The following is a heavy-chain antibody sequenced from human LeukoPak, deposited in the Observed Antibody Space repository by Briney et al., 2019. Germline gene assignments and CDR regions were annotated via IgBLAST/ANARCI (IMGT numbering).Heavy chain of an antibody. J-gene: IGHJ4*02. Sequence: GGSLRLSCAASGFTFSNYGMHWVRQAPGRGLEWVALISYDGSNKYYADSVRGRFTISRDNSKNTLYLQMYSLRAEDTAVYYCAKGAGIVTIFGVVTGLSSPTDYWGQGTLVTVSS. CDR1: GFTFSNYG. V-gene: IGHV3-30*18. CDR3: AKGAGIVTIFGVVTGLSSPTDY. CDR2: ISYDGSNK. D-gene: IGHD3-3*01.